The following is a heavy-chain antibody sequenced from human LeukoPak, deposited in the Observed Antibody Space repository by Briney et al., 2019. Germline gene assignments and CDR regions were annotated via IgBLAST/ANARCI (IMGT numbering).Heavy chain of an antibody. CDR2: ISYDGSNK. CDR3: RETSIAAAGYFDY. Sequence: QPGGSLRLSCAASGFTFSSYAMHWVRQAPGKGLEWVAVISYDGSNKYYADSVKGRFTISRDNSKNTLYLQMNSLRAEDTAVYYCRETSIAAAGYFDYWGQGTLVTVSS. D-gene: IGHD6-13*01. J-gene: IGHJ4*02. V-gene: IGHV3-30-3*01. CDR1: GFTFSSYA.